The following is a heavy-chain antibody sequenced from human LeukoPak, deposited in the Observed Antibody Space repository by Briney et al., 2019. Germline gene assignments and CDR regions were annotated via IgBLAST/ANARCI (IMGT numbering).Heavy chain of an antibody. D-gene: IGHD3-22*01. V-gene: IGHV3-21*01. Sequence: PGGSLRLSCAASGFTFSTYSMNWVRQAPGKGLEWVSSISSSSSYIYYADSVKGRFTISRDNAKNSLYLQMNSLRAEDTAVYYCARDLHYYDSSGADYWGQGTLVTVSS. CDR2: ISSSSSYI. CDR1: GFTFSTYS. CDR3: ARDLHYYDSSGADY. J-gene: IGHJ4*02.